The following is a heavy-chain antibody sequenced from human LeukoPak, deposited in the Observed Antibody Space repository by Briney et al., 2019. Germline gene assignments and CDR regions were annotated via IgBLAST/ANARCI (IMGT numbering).Heavy chain of an antibody. J-gene: IGHJ4*02. D-gene: IGHD5-12*01. Sequence: GASVKVPCKASGGTFSSYAISWVRQAPGQGLEWMGGIIPIFGTANYAQKFQGGVTITTDESTSTAYMELSSLRSEDTAVYYCARGARGYSGYDPFDYWGQGTLVAVSS. V-gene: IGHV1-69*05. CDR1: GGTFSSYA. CDR2: IIPIFGTA. CDR3: ARGARGYSGYDPFDY.